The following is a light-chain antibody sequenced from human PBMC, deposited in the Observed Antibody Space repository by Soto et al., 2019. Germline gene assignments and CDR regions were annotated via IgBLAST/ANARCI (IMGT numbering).Light chain of an antibody. Sequence: DIVLTQSPLSLPVTPGEPASISCRSSQSLLHSNGNIYLDWYLQKPGQSPQLLIYLGSIRASGVPDRFSGSGSGTDFTLQITRVDAEHVGVYYCMQAIQAPRTFALVTKVAIK. CDR2: LGS. CDR1: QSLLHSNGNIY. V-gene: IGKV2-28*01. J-gene: IGKJ1*01. CDR3: MQAIQAPRT.